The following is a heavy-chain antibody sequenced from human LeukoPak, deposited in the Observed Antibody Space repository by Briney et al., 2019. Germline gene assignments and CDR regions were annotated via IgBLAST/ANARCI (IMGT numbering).Heavy chain of an antibody. CDR1: GDSISNYY. CDR3: ARQAVAGSADAFDI. Sequence: SETLSLTCTVSGDSISNYYWSWIRQPPGKGREWIGYIYTSGSTNYNPSLKSRVTISVDTSKNQFSLKLSSVTAADTAVYYCARQAVAGSADAFDIWGQGTMVTVSS. D-gene: IGHD6-19*01. V-gene: IGHV4-4*09. CDR2: IYTSGST. J-gene: IGHJ3*02.